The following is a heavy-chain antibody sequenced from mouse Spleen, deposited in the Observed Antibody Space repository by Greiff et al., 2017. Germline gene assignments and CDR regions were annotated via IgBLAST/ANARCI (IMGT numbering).Heavy chain of an antibody. V-gene: IGHV5-4*01. CDR3: ARENYYGSSWFAY. J-gene: IGHJ3*01. CDR1: GFTFSSYA. CDR2: ISDGGSYT. Sequence: EVKLQESGGGLVKPGGSLKLSCAASGFTFSSYAMSWVRQTPEKRLEWVATISDGGSYTYYPDNVKGRFTISRDNAKNNLYLQMSHLKSEDTAMYYCARENYYGSSWFAYWGQGTLVTVSA. D-gene: IGHD1-1*01.